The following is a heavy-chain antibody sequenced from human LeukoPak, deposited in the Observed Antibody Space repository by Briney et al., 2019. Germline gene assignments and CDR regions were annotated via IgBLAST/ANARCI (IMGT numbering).Heavy chain of an antibody. CDR2: INSDGSST. CDR1: GFTFSSYW. Sequence: GGSLRLSCAASGFTFSSYWMLWVRQAPGKGLVWVSRINSDGSSTSYADSVKGRFTISRDNAKNTLYLQMNSLRAEDTAVYYCARVPVEMATIPLFPADYWGQGTLVTVSS. V-gene: IGHV3-74*01. D-gene: IGHD5-24*01. J-gene: IGHJ4*02. CDR3: ARVPVEMATIPLFPADY.